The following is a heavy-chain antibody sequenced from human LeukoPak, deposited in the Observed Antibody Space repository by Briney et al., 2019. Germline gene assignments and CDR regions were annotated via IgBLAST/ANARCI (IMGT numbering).Heavy chain of an antibody. CDR2: INPNSGNT. CDR3: AREDYYDSGSSDH. CDR1: GYTFTGYY. Sequence: ASVKVSCKASGYTFTGYYMHWVRQAPGQGLEWMGWINPNSGNTAYAQKFQGRVTITRNTSISTAYMELSSLRSEDTAIYYCAREDYYDSGSSDHWGQGTLVTVSS. D-gene: IGHD3-22*01. J-gene: IGHJ5*02. V-gene: IGHV1-8*03.